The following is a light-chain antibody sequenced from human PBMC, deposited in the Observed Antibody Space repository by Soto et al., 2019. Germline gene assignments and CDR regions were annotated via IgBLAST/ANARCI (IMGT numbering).Light chain of an antibody. CDR1: QSVSSN. Sequence: EIVMTQSPATLSLSPGERATLSCRASQSVSSNLAWYQQKPGQAPRLLIYDTSTRATGIPARFSGSGSGTDFTLTISGLEPEDFEVYFCQQFQSSLRTFGQGTKVDIK. J-gene: IGKJ1*01. CDR3: QQFQSSLRT. CDR2: DTS. V-gene: IGKV3-15*01.